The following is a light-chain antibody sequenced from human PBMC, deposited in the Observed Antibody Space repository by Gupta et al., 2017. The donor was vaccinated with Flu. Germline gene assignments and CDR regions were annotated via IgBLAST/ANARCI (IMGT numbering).Light chain of an antibody. CDR3: SSYTSSSSLVV. V-gene: IGLV2-14*03. Sequence: ITTTCTGTSSAVGGYKYVSWYQQHPGQAPKLMIYDVSRRPAGVANRFSGTKSGNTASLTISGLQAEDEAEYYCSSYTSSSSLVVFGGGTRLTVL. J-gene: IGLJ2*01. CDR1: SSAVGGYKY. CDR2: DVS.